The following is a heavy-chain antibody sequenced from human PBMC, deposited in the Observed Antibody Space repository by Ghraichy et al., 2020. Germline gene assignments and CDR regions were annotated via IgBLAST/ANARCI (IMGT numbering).Heavy chain of an antibody. CDR2: IKADGSER. J-gene: IGHJ4*02. CDR1: GFTFSRHW. D-gene: IGHD4-17*01. V-gene: IGHV3-7*01. Sequence: GGSLRLSCTASGFTFSRHWMSWVRQAPGKGLEWVASIKADGSERHYVKSVKGRFTISRDNAKNSVSLEMNTLRAEDRGVYYCARDPYGDYKYGGTDYWGQGTLVTVSS. CDR3: ARDPYGDYKYGGTDY.